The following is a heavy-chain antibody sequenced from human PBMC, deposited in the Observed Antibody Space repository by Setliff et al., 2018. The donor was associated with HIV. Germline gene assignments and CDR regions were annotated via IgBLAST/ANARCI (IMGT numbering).Heavy chain of an antibody. CDR3: ARLGSALRYFDWLLGDEGYYYYYMDV. Sequence: SETLSLTCTVSGGSIISSTYFWGWIRQPPGKGLECIGNIYYSGSTSYNPSLKSRVTISVDTSKNQFSLKLSSVTAADTAVYYCARLGSALRYFDWLLGDEGYYYYYMDVWGKGTTVTVSS. CDR1: GGSIISSTYF. D-gene: IGHD3-9*01. V-gene: IGHV4-39*01. J-gene: IGHJ6*03. CDR2: IYYSGST.